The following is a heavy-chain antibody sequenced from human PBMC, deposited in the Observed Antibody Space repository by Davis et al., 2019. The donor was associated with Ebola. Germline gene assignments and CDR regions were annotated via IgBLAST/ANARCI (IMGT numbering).Heavy chain of an antibody. CDR3: ARASTGGPWELFDS. Sequence: GESLKISCLCSGFTFRNSAMGWVRQAPGKGLEWVAGLTDTARAAYYSDSVKGRFTISRDNSKNTLYLQMNRLRAEDTAVYYCARASTGGPWELFDSWGQGTLVTVSS. CDR1: GFTFRNSA. V-gene: IGHV3-23*01. J-gene: IGHJ4*02. CDR2: LTDTARAA. D-gene: IGHD1-26*01.